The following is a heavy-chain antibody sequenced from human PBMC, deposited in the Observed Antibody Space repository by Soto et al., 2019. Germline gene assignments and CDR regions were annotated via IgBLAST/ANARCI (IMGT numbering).Heavy chain of an antibody. CDR3: AEGLYCSSTSCYTGWFDP. V-gene: IGHV1-69*13. Sequence: SVKVSCKASGGTFSSYAISWVRQAPGQGLEWMGGIIPIFGTANYAQKFQGRVTITADESTSTAYMELSSLRSEDTAVYYCAEGLYCSSTSCYTGWFDPWGQGTLVTVSS. CDR2: IIPIFGTA. J-gene: IGHJ5*02. CDR1: GGTFSSYA. D-gene: IGHD2-2*02.